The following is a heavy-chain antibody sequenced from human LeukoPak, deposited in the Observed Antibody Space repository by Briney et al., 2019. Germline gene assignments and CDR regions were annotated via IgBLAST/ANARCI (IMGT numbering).Heavy chain of an antibody. CDR1: GFTFSSYA. Sequence: GESLRLSCSASGFTFSSYAMHWVRQAPGKGREYVSALSSNGGRTYYADSVKGRFTISRDNSKNTLYLQMSSLRAEDTAVYYCASPGSGNYYHFDYWGQGTLVTVSS. J-gene: IGHJ4*02. V-gene: IGHV3-64D*06. CDR2: LSSNGGRT. D-gene: IGHD1-26*01. CDR3: ASPGSGNYYHFDY.